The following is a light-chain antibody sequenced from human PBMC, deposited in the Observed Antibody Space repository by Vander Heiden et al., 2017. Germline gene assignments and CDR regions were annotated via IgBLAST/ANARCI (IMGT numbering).Light chain of an antibody. CDR1: QNIDTW. CDR3: QQYDSNLYI. Sequence: DIQMTQSPSTLSASVGDRVTITCRASQNIDTWLAWYQQKPGKAPKLLIYNASSLESGVPSRFSGSGSGTEFTLSISCLQPDDFATYYCQQYDSNLYIFGQGTKLEIK. CDR2: NAS. V-gene: IGKV1-5*03. J-gene: IGKJ2*01.